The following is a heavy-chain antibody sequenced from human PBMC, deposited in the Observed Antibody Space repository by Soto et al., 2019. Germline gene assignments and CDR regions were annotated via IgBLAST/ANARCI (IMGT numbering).Heavy chain of an antibody. CDR3: AKDREHDGRWPFDH. CDR2: LFGSGGGI. J-gene: IGHJ4*02. Sequence: EVQLLESGGDLVPPGGSLRLSCAASGFTFRTYAMCWVRQAPGKGLEWVAGLFGSGGGISYAASVKGRFTISRDNSQNRLFLPMHNLGVDDTAVYYCAKDREHDGRWPFDHWGRGTLVTVSS. D-gene: IGHD2-15*01. V-gene: IGHV3-23*01. CDR1: GFTFRTYA.